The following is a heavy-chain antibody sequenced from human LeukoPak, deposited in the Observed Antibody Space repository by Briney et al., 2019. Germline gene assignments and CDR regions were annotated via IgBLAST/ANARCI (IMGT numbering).Heavy chain of an antibody. Sequence: SETLSLTCTVSGGSISSYYWSWIRQPAGKGLEWIGRIYSAGSTNYNPSLKSRVTMSVDTSKNQFSLRLRSVTAADTAVYYCARQIASAGTAGFDFWGQGALVTVSS. CDR2: IYSAGST. CDR3: ARQIASAGTAGFDF. D-gene: IGHD6-13*01. J-gene: IGHJ4*02. CDR1: GGSISSYY. V-gene: IGHV4-4*07.